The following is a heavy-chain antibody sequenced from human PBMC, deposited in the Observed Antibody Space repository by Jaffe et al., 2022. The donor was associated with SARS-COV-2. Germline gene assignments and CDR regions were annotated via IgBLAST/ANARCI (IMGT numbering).Heavy chain of an antibody. CDR1: GFTFSSYW. CDR2: IKQDGSEK. V-gene: IGHV3-7*01. CDR3: ARGEVTVTTHDAFDI. Sequence: EVQLVESGGGLVQPGGSLRLSCAASGFTFSSYWMSWVRQAPGKGLEWVANIKQDGSEKYYVDSVKGRFTISRDNAKNSLYLQMNSLRAEDTAVYYCARGEVTVTTHDAFDIWGQGTMVTVSS. D-gene: IGHD4-17*01. J-gene: IGHJ3*02.